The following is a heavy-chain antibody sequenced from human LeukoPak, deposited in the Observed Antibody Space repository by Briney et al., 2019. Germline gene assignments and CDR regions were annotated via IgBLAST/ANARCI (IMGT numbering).Heavy chain of an antibody. V-gene: IGHV3-9*01. CDR3: AKGLSISAVMVVPLDY. D-gene: IGHD2-21*01. Sequence: PGGSLRLSCAASGFRFHDYAIHWVRQAPGKGLEWVSGISWNSGVVGYADSVKGRFTISRDNAKNSLYLQMNSLRAEDTVLYYCAKGLSISAVMVVPLDYWGQGTLVTVSS. CDR2: ISWNSGVV. CDR1: GFRFHDYA. J-gene: IGHJ4*02.